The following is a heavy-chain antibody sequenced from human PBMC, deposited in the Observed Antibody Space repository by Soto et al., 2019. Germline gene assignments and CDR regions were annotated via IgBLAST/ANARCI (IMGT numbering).Heavy chain of an antibody. CDR1: GGTFSSYA. Sequence: SVKVSCKASGGTFSSYAISWVRQAPGQGLEWMGGIIPIFGTANYAQKFQGRVTITADESTSTAYMELSSLRSEDTAVYYCARVRTPNYYDSSGFFDYWGQGTLVTVSS. D-gene: IGHD3-22*01. CDR3: ARVRTPNYYDSSGFFDY. J-gene: IGHJ4*02. V-gene: IGHV1-69*13. CDR2: IIPIFGTA.